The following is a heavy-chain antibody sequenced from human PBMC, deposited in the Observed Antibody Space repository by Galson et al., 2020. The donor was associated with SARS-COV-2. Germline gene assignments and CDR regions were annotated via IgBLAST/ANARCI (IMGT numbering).Heavy chain of an antibody. D-gene: IGHD3-3*01. CDR1: GFPFNNYW. CDR2: IKQDESEK. J-gene: IGHJ6*03. Sequence: GGPLRLSCEASGFPFNNYWLTWVRQAPGKGLEWVASIKQDESEKEYVNSVKGRFTNSRDNAKNRLYLQMTSLRAEDTAVYYCARGVAYYDFWSGYWCYMDVWGKGTAVRVSS. CDR3: ARGVAYYDFWSGYWCYMDV. V-gene: IGHV3-7*01.